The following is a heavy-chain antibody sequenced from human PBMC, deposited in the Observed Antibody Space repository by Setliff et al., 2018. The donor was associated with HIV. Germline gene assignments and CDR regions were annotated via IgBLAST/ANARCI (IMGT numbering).Heavy chain of an antibody. CDR1: GGPFSGYY. V-gene: IGHV4-34*01. Sequence: LSLTCAVYGGPFSGYYWSWIRQPPGKGLEWIGEINHSGSTNYNPSLKSRVTISVDTSKNQFSLKLSSVTAADTAVYYCARGVVSVVVVAATTYYYYVMDVWGQGTTVTVSS. D-gene: IGHD2-15*01. CDR3: ARGVVSVVVVAATTYYYYVMDV. CDR2: INHSGST. J-gene: IGHJ6*02.